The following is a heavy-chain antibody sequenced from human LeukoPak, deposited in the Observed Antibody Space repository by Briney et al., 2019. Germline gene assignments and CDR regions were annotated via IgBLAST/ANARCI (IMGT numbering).Heavy chain of an antibody. J-gene: IGHJ3*02. V-gene: IGHV3-9*03. CDR2: ISWNSGSI. D-gene: IGHD3-22*01. Sequence: SGGSLRLSCAASGFTFDDYAMHWVRQAPGKGLEWVSGISWNSGSIGYADSVKGRFTISRDNAKNSLYLQMNSLRAEDMALYYCAKESSYDSSGYDAFDIWGQGTMVTVSS. CDR1: GFTFDDYA. CDR3: AKESSYDSSGYDAFDI.